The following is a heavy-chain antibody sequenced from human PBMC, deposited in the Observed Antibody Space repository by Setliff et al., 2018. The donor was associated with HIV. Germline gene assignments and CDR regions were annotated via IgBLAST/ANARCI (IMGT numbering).Heavy chain of an antibody. V-gene: IGHV1-69*11. J-gene: IGHJ4*02. CDR3: GRGTLYGVSDY. CDR1: GNTLRNNV. Sequence: SVKVSCQASGNTLRNNVINWVRQAPGQGLEWVGSLIPALGETHYAQSVQGRASITADDSTHTAYLELVNLRSDDTATFYCGRGTLYGVSDYWGPGTLVTVSS. CDR2: LIPALGET. D-gene: IGHD3-3*01.